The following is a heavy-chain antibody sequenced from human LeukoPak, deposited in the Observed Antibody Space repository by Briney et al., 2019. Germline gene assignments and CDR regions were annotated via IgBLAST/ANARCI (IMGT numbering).Heavy chain of an antibody. Sequence: ASVKVSCKASGGTFSSYAISWVRQAPGQGLEWMGGIIPIFGTANYAQKFQGRVTITADESTSTAYMELSSLRSEDTAVYYCARDRVERGYSSSWYDAFDIWGQGTMVTVSS. V-gene: IGHV1-69*13. CDR3: ARDRVERGYSSSWYDAFDI. CDR2: IIPIFGTA. D-gene: IGHD6-13*01. CDR1: GGTFSSYA. J-gene: IGHJ3*02.